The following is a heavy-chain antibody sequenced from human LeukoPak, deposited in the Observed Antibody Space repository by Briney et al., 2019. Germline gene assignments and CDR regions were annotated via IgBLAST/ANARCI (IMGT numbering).Heavy chain of an antibody. CDR1: GGSFSGYY. CDR2: INHSGST. Sequence: PSETLSLTCAVYGGSFSGYYWSWIRQPPGKGLEWIGEINHSGSTNYNPSLKSRVTISVDTSKNQFSLKLSSVTAADTAVYYCARDQGSSWLDYWGQGTLVTVSS. J-gene: IGHJ4*02. CDR3: ARDQGSSWLDY. V-gene: IGHV4-34*01. D-gene: IGHD6-13*01.